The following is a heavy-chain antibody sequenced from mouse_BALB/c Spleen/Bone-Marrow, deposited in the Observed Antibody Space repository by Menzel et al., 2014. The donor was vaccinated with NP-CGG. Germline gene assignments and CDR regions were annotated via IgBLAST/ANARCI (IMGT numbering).Heavy chain of an antibody. CDR2: IDPANGNT. CDR3: ARYDYRYSWFAY. J-gene: IGHJ3*01. D-gene: IGHD2-14*01. V-gene: IGHV14-3*02. CDR1: GFNIKDTY. Sequence: EVKLQESGAELVKPGASVKLSCTASGFNIKDTYMHWVKQRPEQGLEWIGRIDPANGNTKYDPKFQGKATITTDTSSNTAYLQLRSLTSGDTAVYYCARYDYRYSWFAYWGQGTLVTVSA.